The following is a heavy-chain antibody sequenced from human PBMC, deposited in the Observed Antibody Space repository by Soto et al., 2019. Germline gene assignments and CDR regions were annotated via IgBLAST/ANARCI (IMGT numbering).Heavy chain of an antibody. CDR1: GYTFTSYD. D-gene: IGHD3-10*01. CDR3: ARGRGVLEVLDY. Sequence: ASVKVSCKASGYTFTSYDINWVRQATGQGLEWMGWMNPNSGNTGYAQKFQGRVTMTRNTSISTAYMELSSLRSEDTAVYYCARGRGVLEVLDYWGQGTLVTVSS. J-gene: IGHJ4*02. CDR2: MNPNSGNT. V-gene: IGHV1-8*01.